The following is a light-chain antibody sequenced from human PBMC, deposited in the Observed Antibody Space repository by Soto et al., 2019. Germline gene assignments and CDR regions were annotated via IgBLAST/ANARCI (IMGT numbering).Light chain of an antibody. CDR2: GAS. J-gene: IGKJ1*01. V-gene: IGKV3-15*01. CDR3: QQYNNWPTWT. Sequence: EIEMTQSPATLSVSPGERATLSCRASQSVSSNLAWYQQKPGQAPRLLIYGASTRATGIPARFTGSGSGTEFTLTISSLQSEDFAIYYCQQYNNWPTWTFGQGTKVDIK. CDR1: QSVSSN.